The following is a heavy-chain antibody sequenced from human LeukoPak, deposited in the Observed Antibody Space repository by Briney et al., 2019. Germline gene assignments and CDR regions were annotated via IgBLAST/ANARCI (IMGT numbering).Heavy chain of an antibody. Sequence: SETLSLTCTVSGGSISSYYWSWIRQPPGKGLEWIGYIYYSGSTNYNPSLKSRVTISVDTSKNQFSLKLSSVTAADTAVYYCARDLRGTNYWYFDLWGRGTLVTVSS. V-gene: IGHV4-59*01. CDR1: GGSISSYY. CDR3: ARDLRGTNYWYFDL. J-gene: IGHJ2*01. CDR2: IYYSGST. D-gene: IGHD1-7*01.